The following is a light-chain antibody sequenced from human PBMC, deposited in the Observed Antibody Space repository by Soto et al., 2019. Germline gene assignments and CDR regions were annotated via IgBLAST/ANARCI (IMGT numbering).Light chain of an antibody. Sequence: SVLTHSPGTLSLSPGERATLSCRASQSVSSNLAWYQQKPGQAPRLLIYDASNRATGIPARFSGSGSGTDFTLTISSLEPEDFAVYYCQQRSNWPLTFGGGTKVDIK. J-gene: IGKJ4*01. CDR1: QSVSSN. CDR3: QQRSNWPLT. CDR2: DAS. V-gene: IGKV3-11*01.